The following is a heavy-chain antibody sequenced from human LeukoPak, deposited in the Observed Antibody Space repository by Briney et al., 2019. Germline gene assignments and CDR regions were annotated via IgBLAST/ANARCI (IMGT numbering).Heavy chain of an antibody. CDR2: ISYDGSNK. V-gene: IGHV3-30*18. CDR1: GFTFSSYG. J-gene: IGHJ4*02. Sequence: GGSLRLSCAASGFTFSSYGMHWVRQAPGKGLEWVAVISYDGSNKYYADSVKGRFTISRDNSKNTLYLQMNSLRAEDTAVYYCAKAGGRRVLWFGELLWGQGTLVTVSS. CDR3: AKAGGRRVLWFGELL. D-gene: IGHD3-10*01.